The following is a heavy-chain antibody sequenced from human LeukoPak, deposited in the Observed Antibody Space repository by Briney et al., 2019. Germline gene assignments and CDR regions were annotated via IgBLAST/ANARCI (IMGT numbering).Heavy chain of an antibody. V-gene: IGHV4-59*01. Sequence: SETLSLTCSVSGVSMTSYYWTWIRQPPGKGLEWIGYVHYTGTTNYNASLKSRVTISLDTSKNQFSLKLNSVTAADTAVYYCASFQAHRSNDYWGQGTLVTVSS. CDR3: ASFQAHRSNDY. J-gene: IGHJ4*02. CDR2: VHYTGTT. CDR1: GVSMTSYY.